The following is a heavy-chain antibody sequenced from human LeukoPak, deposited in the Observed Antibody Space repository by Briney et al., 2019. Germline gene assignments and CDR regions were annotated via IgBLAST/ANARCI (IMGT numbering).Heavy chain of an antibody. V-gene: IGHV3-30*03. CDR1: GFTFSSYG. CDR3: ARALYSGGWYGMDV. J-gene: IGHJ6*02. Sequence: GGSLRLSCAASGFTFSSYGMHWVRQAPGKGLEWVAVISYDGSNKYYADSVKGRFTISRDNSKNTLYLQMNSLRAEDTAVYYCARALYSGGWYGMDVWSQGTTVTVSS. D-gene: IGHD6-19*01. CDR2: ISYDGSNK.